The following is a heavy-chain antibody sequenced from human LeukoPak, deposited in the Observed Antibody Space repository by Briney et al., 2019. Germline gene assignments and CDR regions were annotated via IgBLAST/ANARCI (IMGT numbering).Heavy chain of an antibody. D-gene: IGHD3-9*01. Sequence: SETLSLTCTVSGGSISSYYWSWIRQPAGKGLEWIGRIYTSGSTNYNPSLKSRVTMSVDTSKNQFSLKLSSVTAADTAVYYCARDLLGDILTGYSQFDPWGQGTLVTVSS. CDR2: IYTSGST. CDR1: GGSISSYY. CDR3: ARDLLGDILTGYSQFDP. J-gene: IGHJ5*02. V-gene: IGHV4-4*07.